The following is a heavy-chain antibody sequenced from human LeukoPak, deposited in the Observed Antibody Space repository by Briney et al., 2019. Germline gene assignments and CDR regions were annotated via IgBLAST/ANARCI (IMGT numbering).Heavy chain of an antibody. D-gene: IGHD1-26*01. CDR1: GFTFSNYA. V-gene: IGHV3-23*01. J-gene: IGHJ4*02. CDR2: ISGSGGST. CDR3: TRDRWELPEFGY. Sequence: PGGSLRLSCAASGFTFSNYAMSWVRQAPGKGLEWVSAISGSGGSTYYADSVKGRFTISRDNSRNTVFLQMNSLRAEDTAVYYCTRDRWELPEFGYWGQGTLVSVSS.